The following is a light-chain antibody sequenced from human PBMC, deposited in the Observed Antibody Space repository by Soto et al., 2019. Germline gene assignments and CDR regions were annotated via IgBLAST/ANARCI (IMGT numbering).Light chain of an antibody. Sequence: ALTQPPSASGSPGQSVAISCTGTSSDVGGYNYVSWYQQHPGKAPKLMIYEVNKRPSGVPDRFSGSKSGNTASLTVSGFQAEDEADYYCSSYAGSSNVFGTGTKVTVL. CDR1: SSDVGGYNY. CDR2: EVN. V-gene: IGLV2-8*01. J-gene: IGLJ1*01. CDR3: SSYAGSSNV.